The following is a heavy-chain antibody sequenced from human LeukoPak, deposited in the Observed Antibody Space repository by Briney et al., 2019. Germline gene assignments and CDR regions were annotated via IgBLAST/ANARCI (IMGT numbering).Heavy chain of an antibody. V-gene: IGHV3-30*03. Sequence: PGGSPRLSCAASGFTLSSYSMNWVRQAPGKGLEWVAVISYDGSNKYYADSVKGRFTISRDNSKNTLYLQMNSLRAEDTAVYYCAREDFGVVTATPFDYWGQGTLVTVSS. CDR1: GFTLSSYS. CDR2: ISYDGSNK. CDR3: AREDFGVVTATPFDY. D-gene: IGHD3-3*01. J-gene: IGHJ4*02.